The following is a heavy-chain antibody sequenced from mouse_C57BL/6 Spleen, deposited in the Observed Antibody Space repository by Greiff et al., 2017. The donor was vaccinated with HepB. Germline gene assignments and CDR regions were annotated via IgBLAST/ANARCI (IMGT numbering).Heavy chain of an antibody. CDR3: ARMRLYYGNYGDY. CDR1: GYTFTSYW. Sequence: QVQLQQSGAELVKPGASVKLSCKASGYTFTSYWMQWVKQRPGQGLEWIGEIDPSDSYTNYNQKFKGKATLTVDTSSSTAYMQLSSLTSEDSAVYYCARMRLYYGNYGDYWGQGTTLTVSS. CDR2: IDPSDSYT. J-gene: IGHJ2*01. V-gene: IGHV1-50*01. D-gene: IGHD2-1*01.